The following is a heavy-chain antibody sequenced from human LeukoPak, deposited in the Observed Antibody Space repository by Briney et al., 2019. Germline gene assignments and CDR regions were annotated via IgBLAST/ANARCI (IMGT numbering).Heavy chain of an antibody. CDR3: ARDRSIAAAGTRGTLD. CDR2: ISSSSSYI. D-gene: IGHD6-13*01. CDR1: GFTFSSYS. Sequence: GGSLRLSCAASGFTFSSYSMNWVRQAPGKGLEWVSSISSSSSYIYYADSVKGRFTISRDNAKNSLYLQMNSLRAEDTAVYYCARDRSIAAAGTRGTLDWGQGTLVTVSS. J-gene: IGHJ4*02. V-gene: IGHV3-21*01.